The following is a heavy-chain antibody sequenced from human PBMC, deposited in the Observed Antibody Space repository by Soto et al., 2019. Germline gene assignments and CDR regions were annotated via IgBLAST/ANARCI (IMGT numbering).Heavy chain of an antibody. J-gene: IGHJ6*02. CDR1: GYTFTNYW. CDR3: TRPRVTMIPYGMDV. V-gene: IGHV5-10-1*01. D-gene: IGHD3-22*01. CDR2: IDPSDSYT. Sequence: GESLKISCKGSGYTFTNYWITWVRQVPGKGLEWMGRIDPSDSYTNYSPSFQGHVTISADKSISTAYLQWSSLMASDTAIYYCTRPRVTMIPYGMDVWGLGTTVTVSS.